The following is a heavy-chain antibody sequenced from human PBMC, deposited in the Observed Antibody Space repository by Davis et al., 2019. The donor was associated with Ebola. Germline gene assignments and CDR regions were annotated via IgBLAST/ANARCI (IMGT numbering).Heavy chain of an antibody. CDR2: INPSDDTI. J-gene: IGHJ4*02. Sequence: AASVKVSCKASRSTFTNYYIHWVRQAPGQGLEWMGLINPSDDTIDYAQKIRGRVTVTRDTSTNTVYMELSSLRSEDTAVYYCGREGDGYKYFDFWGQGTLVTVSS. CDR1: RSTFTNYY. CDR3: GREGDGYKYFDF. D-gene: IGHD5-24*01. V-gene: IGHV1-46*01.